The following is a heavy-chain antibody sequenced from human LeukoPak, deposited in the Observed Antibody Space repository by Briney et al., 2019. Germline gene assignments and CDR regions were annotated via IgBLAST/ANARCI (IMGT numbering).Heavy chain of an antibody. V-gene: IGHV4-4*02. CDR3: ARDGVTTRLSAAGYQGY. CDR2: IYHSGST. D-gene: IGHD6-13*01. J-gene: IGHJ4*02. Sequence: GSLRLSCAASGFTVSSNYMSWVRQAPGKGLEWIGEIYHSGSTNYNPSLKSRVTISVDKSKNQFSLKLSSVTAADTAVYYCARDGVTTRLSAAGYQGYWGQGTLVTVSS. CDR1: GFTVSSNY.